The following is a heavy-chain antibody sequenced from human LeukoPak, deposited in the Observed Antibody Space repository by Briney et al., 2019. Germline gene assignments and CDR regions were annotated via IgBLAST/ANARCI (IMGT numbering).Heavy chain of an antibody. J-gene: IGHJ5*02. Sequence: GGSLRLSCAASGFTFNNYAMSWVRQAPGKGPEWLSAISGSGGSTTDADSVKGRFTSSRDNSKSTLYLQMNSLRAEDTAIYYCAKIFHTDGYYLGEHLFDAWGQGTLVTVSS. D-gene: IGHD3-22*01. CDR1: GFTFNNYA. CDR3: AKIFHTDGYYLGEHLFDA. V-gene: IGHV3-23*01. CDR2: ISGSGGST.